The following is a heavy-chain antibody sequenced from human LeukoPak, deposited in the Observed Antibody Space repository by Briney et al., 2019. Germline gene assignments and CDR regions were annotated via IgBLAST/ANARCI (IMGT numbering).Heavy chain of an antibody. D-gene: IGHD2-2*01. CDR2: IYPGGST. CDR3: ARDVIVVVPAATHYYYYYMDV. J-gene: IGHJ6*03. V-gene: IGHV4-38-2*02. Sequence: PSETLSLTCTVSGYSISSGYYWGWIRQPAGKGLEWIGRIYPGGSTNYNPSLKSRVTMSVDTSKNQFSLKLSSVTAADTAVYYCARDVIVVVPAATHYYYYYMDVWGKGTTVTVSS. CDR1: GYSISSGYY.